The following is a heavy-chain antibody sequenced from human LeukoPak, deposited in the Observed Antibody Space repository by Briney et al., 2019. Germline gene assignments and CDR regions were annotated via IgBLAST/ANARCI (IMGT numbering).Heavy chain of an antibody. Sequence: PGGPLRLSCAASGFTFSNYAMSWVRQAPGKGLEWVSAITGSGGSTYYADSVKGRFTIFRDNSKNTLYLQMNSLRAEDTAVYYCAKRPSTILVIDYWGQGTLVTVSS. CDR1: GFTFSNYA. CDR3: AKRPSTILVIDY. CDR2: ITGSGGST. V-gene: IGHV3-23*01. J-gene: IGHJ4*02. D-gene: IGHD1-26*01.